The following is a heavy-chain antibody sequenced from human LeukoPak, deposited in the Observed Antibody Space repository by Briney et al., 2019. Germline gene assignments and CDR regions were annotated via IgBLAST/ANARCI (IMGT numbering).Heavy chain of an antibody. V-gene: IGHV3-11*05. D-gene: IGHD3-22*01. Sequence: GGSLRLSCAASGFTFSDYYMSWIRQAPGKGLEWVSYISSRSTYTNYADSVKGRFTISRDNAKNSLYLQMNSLRAEDTAVYYCARAGQLYYDTTGKRRIYFDYWGQGTLVTVSS. CDR2: ISSRSTYT. CDR3: ARAGQLYYDTTGKRRIYFDY. CDR1: GFTFSDYY. J-gene: IGHJ4*02.